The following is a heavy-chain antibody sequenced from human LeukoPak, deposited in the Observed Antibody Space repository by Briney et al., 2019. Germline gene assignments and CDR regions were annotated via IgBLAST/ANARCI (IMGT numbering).Heavy chain of an antibody. CDR2: ITGSGDTT. D-gene: IGHD3-9*01. CDR1: GFIFRNYA. CDR3: AKWGDYDILTGYYVSDF. Sequence: GGSLRLSCAASGFIFRNYAMSWVRPAPGQGLEWVSAITGSGDTTYYDDSVKGRFTVSRDNSKNTLYVEMNTLRAEDTAVYYCAKWGDYDILTGYYVSDFWGQGTLVTVSS. J-gene: IGHJ4*02. V-gene: IGHV3-23*01.